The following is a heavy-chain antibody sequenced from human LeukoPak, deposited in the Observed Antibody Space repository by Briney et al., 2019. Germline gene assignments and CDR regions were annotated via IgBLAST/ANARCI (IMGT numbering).Heavy chain of an antibody. CDR3: AKDAQQQLVGGYFDY. Sequence: PGGSLRLSCAASGFTFSSYVMTWVRQAPGKGLEWVSAISGSGGSTYYADSVKGRFTISRDNSKNTLYLQMNSLRAEDTAVYYCAKDAQQQLVGGYFDYWGQGTLVTVSS. CDR1: GFTFSSYV. D-gene: IGHD6-13*01. CDR2: ISGSGGST. J-gene: IGHJ4*02. V-gene: IGHV3-23*01.